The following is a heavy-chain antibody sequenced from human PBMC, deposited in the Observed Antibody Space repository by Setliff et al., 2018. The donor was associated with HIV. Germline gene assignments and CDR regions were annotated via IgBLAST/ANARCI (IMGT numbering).Heavy chain of an antibody. CDR2: VFHSGSA. D-gene: IGHD3-10*01. V-gene: IGHV4-34*12. J-gene: IGHJ5*02. Sequence: SETLSLTCAVYGGSFSGYYWSWIRQPPGKGLEWIGEVFHSGSANSNASLRSRVMISVDTSKNQFSLKLSAVTAADTAVYYCARDHVFGSRTGFDPWGPGILVTVSS. CDR1: GGSFSGYY. CDR3: ARDHVFGSRTGFDP.